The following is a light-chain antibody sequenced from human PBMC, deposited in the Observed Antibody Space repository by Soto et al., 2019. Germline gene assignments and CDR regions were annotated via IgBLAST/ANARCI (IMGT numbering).Light chain of an antibody. CDR3: WQYYDWPPMT. J-gene: IGKJ3*01. V-gene: IGKV3-15*01. Sequence: EIVMTQSPATLSVSPGEGVTLSCRASQSVSSDLAWYQQKPGESPRLLMYGASTRATDVPARFSGGGSGTEFTLPISSLQSEDVVVYYCWQYYDWPPMTFGPGTKVDIK. CDR2: GAS. CDR1: QSVSSD.